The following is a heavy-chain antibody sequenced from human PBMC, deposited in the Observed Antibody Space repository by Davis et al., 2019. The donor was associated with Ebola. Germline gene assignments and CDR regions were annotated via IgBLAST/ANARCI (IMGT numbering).Heavy chain of an antibody. CDR2: ISSSSSTI. CDR1: GFTFSSYS. J-gene: IGHJ4*02. V-gene: IGHV3-48*01. CDR3: ARANWGSADY. D-gene: IGHD7-27*01. Sequence: GESLKISCAASGFTFSSYSMNWVRQAPGKGLEWVSYISSSSSTISYAASVKGRFTISRDNAKNSLYLQMNSLRVEDTAVYYCARANWGSADYWGQGTQVTVSS.